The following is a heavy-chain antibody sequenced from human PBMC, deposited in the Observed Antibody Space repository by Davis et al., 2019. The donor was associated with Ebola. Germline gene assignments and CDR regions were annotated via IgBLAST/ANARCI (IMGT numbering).Heavy chain of an antibody. CDR2: IDPSDSYT. CDR3: TRRAMFGGSSYWFFDL. CDR1: GYSFTSYW. V-gene: IGHV5-10-1*04. J-gene: IGHJ2*01. D-gene: IGHD3-16*01. Sequence: GESLKISCKGSGYSFTSYWISWVRQMPGKGLEWMGRIDPSDSYTNYSPSFQGQVTISADRSISTAYLQWNSLKASDTAIYFCTRRAMFGGSSYWFFDLWGRGTLVTVSS.